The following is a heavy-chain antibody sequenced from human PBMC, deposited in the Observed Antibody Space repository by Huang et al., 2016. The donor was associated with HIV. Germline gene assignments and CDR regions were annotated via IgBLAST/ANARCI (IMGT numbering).Heavy chain of an antibody. CDR3: AKDKLVGWLLLGS. Sequence: QEQLVESGGGVVQPGRSLRLSCAGSGFNFSNYGAYWVRQAPGKVLDCWSVMSFHGANTYYADSVKGRFTISRDNSMNTVYLQMNNLRPEDTAVYYCAKDKLVGWLLLGSWGQGTLVTVSS. D-gene: IGHD3-22*01. CDR2: MSFHGANT. CDR1: GFNFSNYG. J-gene: IGHJ4*02. V-gene: IGHV3-30*18.